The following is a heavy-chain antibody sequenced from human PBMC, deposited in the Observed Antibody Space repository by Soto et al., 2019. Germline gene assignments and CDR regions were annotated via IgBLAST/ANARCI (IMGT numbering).Heavy chain of an antibody. CDR1: GYTFTGYY. V-gene: IGHV1-2*04. D-gene: IGHD3-22*01. CDR2: INPNSGGT. Sequence: ASVKVSCKASGYTFTGYYMHWVRQAPVQGLEWMGWINPNSGGTNYAQKFQGWVTMTRDTSISTAYMELSRLRSDDTAVYYCARGMSLYYYDSSGYYYGNMYVWGQGTTVTVSS. CDR3: ARGMSLYYYDSSGYYYGNMYV. J-gene: IGHJ6*02.